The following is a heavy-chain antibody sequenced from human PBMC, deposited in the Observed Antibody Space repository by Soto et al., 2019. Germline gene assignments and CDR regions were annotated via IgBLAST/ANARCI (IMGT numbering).Heavy chain of an antibody. CDR1: GFTFSNYA. J-gene: IGHJ5*02. CDR2: TSYDGNNE. CDR3: VKVSTFYDILTGYYSTNFFDP. V-gene: IGHV3-30*18. D-gene: IGHD3-9*01. Sequence: GGSLRLSCAASGFTFSNYAMHWVRQAPGKGLEWVALTSYDGNNEYYTDSVKGRFTISRDNSKNTLFLQMSSPRPEDTAVYYCVKVSTFYDILTGYYSTNFFDPWGQGTLVTVSS.